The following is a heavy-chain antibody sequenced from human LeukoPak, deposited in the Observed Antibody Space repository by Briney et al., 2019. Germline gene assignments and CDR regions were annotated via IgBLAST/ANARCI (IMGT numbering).Heavy chain of an antibody. V-gene: IGHV4-4*07. J-gene: IGHJ2*01. CDR1: GGSISSYY. D-gene: IGHD5-18*01. Sequence: SETLSLTCTVSGGSISSYYWSWIRQPAGKGLEWIGRIYTSGSTNYNPSLKSRVTMSVDTSKNQFSLKLSSVTAADTAVYYCARDWKRGYSYGYVWYFDLWGRGTLVTVSS. CDR3: ARDWKRGYSYGYVWYFDL. CDR2: IYTSGST.